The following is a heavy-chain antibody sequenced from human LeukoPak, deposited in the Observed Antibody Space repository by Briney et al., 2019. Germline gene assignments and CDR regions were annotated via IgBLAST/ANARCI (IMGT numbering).Heavy chain of an antibody. CDR2: INHSGST. V-gene: IGHV4-34*01. D-gene: IGHD6-13*01. CDR3: ARGNFLKRAAAVPTYY. J-gene: IGHJ4*02. CDR1: GGSFSGYY. Sequence: SETLSLTCAVYGGSFSGYYWSWIRQPPGKGLEWIGEINHSGSTNYNPSLKSRVTISVDTSKNQFSLKLSSVTAADTAVYYCARGNFLKRAAAVPTYYRGQGTLVTVSS.